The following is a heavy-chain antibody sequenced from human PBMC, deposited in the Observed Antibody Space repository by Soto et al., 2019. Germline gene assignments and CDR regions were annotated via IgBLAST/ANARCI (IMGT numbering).Heavy chain of an antibody. Sequence: GGSLRLSCAASGFTFSSVAMAWVRQAPGKRLEWVSSITDSGGSTDYADSVKGRFTISRDNSRNTLYLQMNSLRADDTAVYYCAKLYWNPRYFDYWGQGTRVTVSS. D-gene: IGHD1-1*01. CDR3: AKLYWNPRYFDY. J-gene: IGHJ4*02. CDR1: GFTFSSVA. V-gene: IGHV3-23*01. CDR2: ITDSGGST.